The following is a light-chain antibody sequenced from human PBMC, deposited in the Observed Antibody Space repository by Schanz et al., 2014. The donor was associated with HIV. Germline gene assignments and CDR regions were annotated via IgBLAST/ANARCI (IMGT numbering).Light chain of an antibody. CDR3: CSYTTTSTYV. CDR2: DVG. J-gene: IGLJ1*01. Sequence: QSALTQPASVSGSPGQSITISCTGINSDFGDYNYVSWYQQYPGKAPKLILYDVGNRPSGVSSRFSGSKSGNTASLTISGLQAEDEADYYCCSYTTTSTYVFGAGTKLTVL. CDR1: NSDFGDYNY. V-gene: IGLV2-14*03.